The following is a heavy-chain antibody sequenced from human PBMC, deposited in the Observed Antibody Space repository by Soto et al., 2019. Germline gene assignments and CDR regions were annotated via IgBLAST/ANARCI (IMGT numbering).Heavy chain of an antibody. D-gene: IGHD2-2*01. CDR2: IYYSGST. V-gene: IGHV4-59*08. Sequence: QVQLQESGPRLVKPSETLSLTCTVSGGSIINYYWSWIRQTPGKGLEWIGYIYYSGSTSYNPSLWVRVTISVATSTNHFSQKLSSVTAADTAVYYCARHFPYCSSTSHGAYGMDVWGQGTTVTVSS. J-gene: IGHJ6*02. CDR3: ARHFPYCSSTSHGAYGMDV. CDR1: GGSIINYY.